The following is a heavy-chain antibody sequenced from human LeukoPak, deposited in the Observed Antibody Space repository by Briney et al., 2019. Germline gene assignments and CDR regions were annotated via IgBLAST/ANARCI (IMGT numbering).Heavy chain of an antibody. CDR2: MNPNSGNT. D-gene: IGHD3-16*01. V-gene: IGHV1-8*03. CDR3: ARGGDTGDWFDP. J-gene: IGHJ5*02. Sequence: ASVKVSCKASGYTFTSYDINWVRQAPGQGLEWMGWMNPNSGNTGYAQKFQGRVTITRNTSISTAYMELSSLRSEDTAVYYCARGGDTGDWFDPWGQGTLVTVSS. CDR1: GYTFTSYD.